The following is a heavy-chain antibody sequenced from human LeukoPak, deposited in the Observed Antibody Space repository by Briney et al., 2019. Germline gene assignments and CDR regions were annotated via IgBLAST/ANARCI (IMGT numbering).Heavy chain of an antibody. Sequence: PGGSLRLSCAASGFTFDDYAMHWVRQAPGKGLVWVSLIGGDGGSAYYADSVRGRFTISRDNSKSSLYLQMNSLRTEDTALYYCAKERSDYYDSSGYEDYFDYWGQGTLVTVSS. V-gene: IGHV3-43*02. CDR1: GFTFDDYA. CDR2: IGGDGGSA. CDR3: AKERSDYYDSSGYEDYFDY. D-gene: IGHD3-22*01. J-gene: IGHJ4*02.